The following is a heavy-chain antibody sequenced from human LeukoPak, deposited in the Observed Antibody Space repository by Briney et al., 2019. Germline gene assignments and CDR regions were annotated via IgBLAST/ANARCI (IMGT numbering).Heavy chain of an antibody. J-gene: IGHJ4*02. CDR2: ISWNSGSI. V-gene: IGHV3-9*01. CDR3: AKDLTLDY. CDR1: GFTFDDYA. Sequence: GRSLRLSCAASGFTFDDYAMHWVRQAPGRGLEWVSGISWNSGSIGYADSVKGRFTISRDNAKNSLYLQMNSLRAEDTALYYCAKDLTLDYWGQGTLVTVSS.